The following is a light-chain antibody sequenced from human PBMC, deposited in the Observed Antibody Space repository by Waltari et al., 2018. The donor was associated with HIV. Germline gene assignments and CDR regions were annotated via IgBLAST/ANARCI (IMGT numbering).Light chain of an antibody. CDR3: SSYTTSSTWV. V-gene: IGLV2-18*02. Sequence: QSALTQPPSVSGSLGQSVTISCTGTSSDIGAYNRVSWYQQSPGTAPKLRIYEVTNRPSGVPVRFSGSKSGNTASLTISGLQADDKADYYCSSYTTSSTWVFGGGTKLTVL. CDR2: EVT. J-gene: IGLJ3*02. CDR1: SSDIGAYNR.